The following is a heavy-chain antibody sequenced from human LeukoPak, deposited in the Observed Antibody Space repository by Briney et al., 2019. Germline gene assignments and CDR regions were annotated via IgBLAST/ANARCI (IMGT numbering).Heavy chain of an antibody. CDR1: GFTLSSYG. CDR3: ARDIGITMVRGARAGYFDY. CDR2: IWYDGSNK. D-gene: IGHD3-10*01. V-gene: IGHV3-33*01. J-gene: IGHJ4*02. Sequence: GGSLRLSCAASGFTLSSYGMHWVSQAPGKGLEWVAVIWYDGSNKYYADSVKGRFTISRDNSKNTLYLQMNSLRAEDTAVYYCARDIGITMVRGARAGYFDYWGQGTLVTVSS.